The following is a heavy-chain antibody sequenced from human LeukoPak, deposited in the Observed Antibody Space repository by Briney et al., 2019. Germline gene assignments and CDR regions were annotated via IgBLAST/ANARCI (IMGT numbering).Heavy chain of an antibody. CDR1: GFTFSSYG. V-gene: IGHV3-7*01. D-gene: IGHD2-15*01. CDR3: TRARLGFTRGIGSNYFED. CDR2: TKQDGSEK. Sequence: GRTLRLSCAAPGFTFSSYGMSCGPGSPRKGLEGGANTKQDGSEKSYVDSLKGRFTIPRDNSKNLLYRPMNSLMAEHQTVFFFTRARLGFTRGIGSNYFEDWGQGTLVSSSS. J-gene: IGHJ4*02.